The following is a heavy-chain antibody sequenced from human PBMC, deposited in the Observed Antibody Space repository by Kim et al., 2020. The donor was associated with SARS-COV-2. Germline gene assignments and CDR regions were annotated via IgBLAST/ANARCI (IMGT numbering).Heavy chain of an antibody. CDR3: AKALILWFGELSYHDAFDI. J-gene: IGHJ3*02. D-gene: IGHD3-10*01. Sequence: GRFTISRDNSKNTLYLQMNSLRAEDTAVYYCAKALILWFGELSYHDAFDIWGQGTMVTVSS. V-gene: IGHV3-30*02.